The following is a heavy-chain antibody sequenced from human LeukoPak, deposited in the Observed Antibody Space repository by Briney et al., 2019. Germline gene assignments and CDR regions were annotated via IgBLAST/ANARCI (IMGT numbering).Heavy chain of an antibody. D-gene: IGHD3-22*01. CDR1: GFTFSSYW. V-gene: IGHV3-7*04. CDR3: ARGGFRFFAH. CDR2: INQDGTEK. J-gene: IGHJ5*02. Sequence: GGSLRLSSAASGFTFSSYWMNWVRQAPGKGLEWVANINQDGTEKYYVDSVKGRFTISRDNAKNSLYLQMNSLRAEDTAVYYCARGGFRFFAHWGQGTLVTVSS.